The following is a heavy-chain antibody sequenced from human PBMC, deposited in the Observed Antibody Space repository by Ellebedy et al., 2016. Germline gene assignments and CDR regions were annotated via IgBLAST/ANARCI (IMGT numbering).Heavy chain of an antibody. CDR1: GFTVSRNY. Sequence: GESLKISXAASGFTVSRNYMTWLRQAPGEGLECISAIYSGGGTYHADSVKGRFTISRDSSRNTLYLQMNSLGGEDTAVYYCARGVNYGFDYWGQGALVTVSS. V-gene: IGHV3-53*01. CDR3: ARGVNYGFDY. CDR2: IYSGGGT. D-gene: IGHD3-16*01. J-gene: IGHJ4*02.